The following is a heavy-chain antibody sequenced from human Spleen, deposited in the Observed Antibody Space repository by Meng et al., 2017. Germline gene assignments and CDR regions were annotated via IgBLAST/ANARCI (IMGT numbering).Heavy chain of an antibody. CDR1: GITFRNLW. V-gene: IGHV3-15*01. CDR2: IKSKVNGGTT. D-gene: IGHD1-26*01. J-gene: IGHJ4*02. Sequence: GELVGSGGGLVKPGGSLRLSCVASGITFRNLWMTWVRQAPGKGLEWVGRIKSKVNGGTTDFAAPVKGRFTISRENAKNSLYLQMNSLRAGDTAVYYCARGRVVGAIDYWGQGTLVTVSS. CDR3: ARGRVVGAIDY.